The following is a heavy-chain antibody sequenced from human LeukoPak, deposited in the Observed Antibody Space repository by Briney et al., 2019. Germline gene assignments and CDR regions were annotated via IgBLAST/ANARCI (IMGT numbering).Heavy chain of an antibody. V-gene: IGHV4-61*01. CDR2: IYYSGST. J-gene: IGHJ3*02. CDR3: AREVALGAFDI. Sequence: SETLSLTCTVSGGSISSSSYYWSWIRQPPGKGLEWIGYIYYSGSTNYNPSLKSRVTISVDTSKNQFSLKLSSVTAADTAVYYCAREVALGAFDIWGQGTMVTVSS. CDR1: GGSISSSSYY. D-gene: IGHD2-15*01.